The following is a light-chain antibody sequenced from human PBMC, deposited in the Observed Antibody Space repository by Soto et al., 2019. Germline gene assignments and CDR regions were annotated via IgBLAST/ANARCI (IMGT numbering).Light chain of an antibody. CDR3: QQYGSSPHLT. J-gene: IGKJ4*01. CDR1: QSVSSSY. Sequence: EIVLTQSPGTLSLSPGERATLSCRASQSVSSSYLAWYQQKPGQAPRLLIYGASSRATGIPDRFSGSESGNDFTLTISRLEPEDFAVYYCQQYGSSPHLTFGGGTKVEIK. V-gene: IGKV3-20*01. CDR2: GAS.